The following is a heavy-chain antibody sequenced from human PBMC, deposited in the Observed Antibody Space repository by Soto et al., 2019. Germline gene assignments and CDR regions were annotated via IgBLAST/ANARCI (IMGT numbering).Heavy chain of an antibody. V-gene: IGHV3-23*01. D-gene: IGHD1-1*01. J-gene: IGHJ4*02. Sequence: PGGSLRLSCSASGFPFYAHVISWVRQSPGKGLQWVSSINVSGALTYYIESVKGRLTIYRDNSEHTMYLQMNNLEADDTAIYYCVKDTTCLETYSDYWGRGTLVTVSS. CDR3: VKDTTCLETYSDY. CDR1: GFPFYAHV. CDR2: INVSGALT.